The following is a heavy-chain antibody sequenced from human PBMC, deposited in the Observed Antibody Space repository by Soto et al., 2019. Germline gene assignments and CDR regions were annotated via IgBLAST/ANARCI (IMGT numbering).Heavy chain of an antibody. D-gene: IGHD7-27*01. V-gene: IGHV3-48*01. J-gene: IGHJ6*03. CDR2: ISSSSSVI. CDR3: ARALSWGSNWYYYMDV. Sequence: EVQLVESGGGLVQPGGSLRLSCATSGFILSDCAMNWVRQAPGKGLEWVSYISSSSSVIDYADSVKGRFTVSRDKARNSLYLQMNSLRAEDTAVYYCARALSWGSNWYYYMDVWGKGTTVTVSS. CDR1: GFILSDCA.